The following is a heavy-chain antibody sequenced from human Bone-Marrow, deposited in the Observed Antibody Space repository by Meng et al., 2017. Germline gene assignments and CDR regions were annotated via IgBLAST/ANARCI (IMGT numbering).Heavy chain of an antibody. CDR1: GFTFSNYE. CDR2: ISSSGSTI. Sequence: GGSLRLSCAASGFTFSNYEMNWVRQAPGKGLEWVSYISSSGSTIYYADSVKGRFTISRDNAKNSLYLQMNSLRAEDTAVYYCARDYYGSGSYIPYYDYYYGMDVWGQGTTVTVSS. CDR3: ARDYYGSGSYIPYYDYYYGMDV. V-gene: IGHV3-48*03. J-gene: IGHJ6*02. D-gene: IGHD3-10*01.